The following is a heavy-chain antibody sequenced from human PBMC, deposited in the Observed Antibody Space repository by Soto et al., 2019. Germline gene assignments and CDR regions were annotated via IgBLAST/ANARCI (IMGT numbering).Heavy chain of an antibody. V-gene: IGHV3-7*01. J-gene: IGHJ4*02. D-gene: IGHD2-8*02. CDR1: GFTFGNSG. Sequence: PVGSLRLSCAVSGFTFGNSGMSWVRQAPGKGLEWVANIKQDGSEKYYGDSVKGRFTISRDNAKNSLYLQLNSLRAEDTAVYYCARGLLTFDYWGQGTRVTVSS. CDR3: ARGLLTFDY. CDR2: IKQDGSEK.